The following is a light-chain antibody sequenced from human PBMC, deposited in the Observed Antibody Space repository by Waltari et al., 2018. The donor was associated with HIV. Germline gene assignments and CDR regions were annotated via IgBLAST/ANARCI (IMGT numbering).Light chain of an antibody. J-gene: IGLJ1*01. CDR1: ALPKKY. CDR3: YSTDNRGGHKRV. V-gene: IGLV3-10*01. Sequence: SYELTQPPSVSVSPGQTARIICSGDALPKKYTYWYQQKSGQAPVLVIYEDDKRPSGIPERFSGSSAGTTATLTISGAQVEDEADYYCYSTDNRGGHKRVFGNGTTVTVL. CDR2: EDD.